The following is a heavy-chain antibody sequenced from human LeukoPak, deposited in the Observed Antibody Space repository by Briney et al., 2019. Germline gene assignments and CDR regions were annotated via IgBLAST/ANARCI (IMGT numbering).Heavy chain of an antibody. CDR2: ISSSSSTI. CDR1: GFTFSSYS. J-gene: IGHJ4*02. V-gene: IGHV3-48*01. CDR3: AREDYGDYAPRFDY. D-gene: IGHD4-17*01. Sequence: GGSLRLSCAASGFTFSSYSMNWVRQAPGRGLEWVSYISSSSSTIYYADSVKGRFTISRDNAKNSLYLRMNSLRAEDTAVYYCAREDYGDYAPRFDYWGQGTLVTVSS.